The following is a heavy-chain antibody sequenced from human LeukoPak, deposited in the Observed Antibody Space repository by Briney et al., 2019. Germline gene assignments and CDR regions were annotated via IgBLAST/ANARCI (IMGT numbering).Heavy chain of an antibody. J-gene: IGHJ6*02. CDR3: ARDSPRGYGMDV. V-gene: IGHV3-7*01. CDR1: GFTFSNYW. CDR2: MNIDGSEK. Sequence: GGSLRLSCAASGFTFSNYWMGWVRQAPGKRPEWVANMNIDGSEKYYADSVKGRFSISRDNARNSVYLQMASLRVEDTAVYYCARDSPRGYGMDVWGQGTTATVSS.